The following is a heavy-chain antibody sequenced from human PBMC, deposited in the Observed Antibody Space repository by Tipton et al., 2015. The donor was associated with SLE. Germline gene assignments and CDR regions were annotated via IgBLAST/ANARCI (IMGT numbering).Heavy chain of an antibody. Sequence: SLRLSCAASGFTFSSYSMNWVRQAPGKGLEWVSSISSSSSYIYYADSVKGRFTISRDNAKNSLYLQMNSLRAEDTAVYYCAGAFLGYCSGGSCYPGYWGQGTLVTVSS. D-gene: IGHD2-15*01. CDR2: ISSSSSYI. J-gene: IGHJ4*02. CDR1: GFTFSSYS. CDR3: AGAFLGYCSGGSCYPGY. V-gene: IGHV3-21*03.